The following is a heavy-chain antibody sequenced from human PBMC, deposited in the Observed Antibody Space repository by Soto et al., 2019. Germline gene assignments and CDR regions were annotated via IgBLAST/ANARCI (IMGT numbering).Heavy chain of an antibody. D-gene: IGHD3-22*01. CDR1: GFTFSSYG. Sequence: QVQLVESGRGVVQPGRSLRLSCAASGFTFSSYGMHWVRQAPGKGLEWVAVISYDGSNKYYADSVKGRFTISRDNSKNTLYLQMNSLRAEDTAVYYCAKAPTYYDSSGPKPYWGQGTLVTVSS. CDR2: ISYDGSNK. V-gene: IGHV3-30*18. CDR3: AKAPTYYDSSGPKPY. J-gene: IGHJ4*02.